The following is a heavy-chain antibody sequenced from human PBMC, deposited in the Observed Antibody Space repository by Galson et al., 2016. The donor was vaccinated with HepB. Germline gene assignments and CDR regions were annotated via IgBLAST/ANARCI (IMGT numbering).Heavy chain of an antibody. CDR1: GFTVSGTY. CDR3: EAYSGPFDV. J-gene: IGHJ3*01. D-gene: IGHD3-16*01. Sequence: SLRLSCAASGFTVSGTYMSWARQAPGKGLQWVSSLFSSGASFYTASLRGRFTVSRDTSTNTLYLQMNSLRAYDSAVYYCEAYSGPFDVWGQGTVVTV. V-gene: IGHV3-53*01. CDR2: LFSSGAS.